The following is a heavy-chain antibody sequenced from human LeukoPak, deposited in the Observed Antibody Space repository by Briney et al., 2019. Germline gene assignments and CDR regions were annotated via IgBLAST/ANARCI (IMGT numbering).Heavy chain of an antibody. J-gene: IGHJ4*02. V-gene: IGHV5-51*01. CDR3: ARLGCSSTSCYWPEVHLKVLDY. Sequence: EESLKISCKGSGYSFTSYWIGWVRQMPGKGLEWMGIIYPGDSDTRYSPSFQGQVTISADKSISTAYLQWSSLKASDTAMYYCARLGCSSTSCYWPEVHLKVLDYWGQGTLVTVSS. D-gene: IGHD2-2*01. CDR1: GYSFTSYW. CDR2: IYPGDSDT.